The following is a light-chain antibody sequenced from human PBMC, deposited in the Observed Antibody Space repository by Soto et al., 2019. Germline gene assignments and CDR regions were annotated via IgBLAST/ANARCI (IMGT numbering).Light chain of an antibody. CDR3: QQRTNSPAWT. CDR1: QNISTY. V-gene: IGKV3-11*01. CDR2: GVS. J-gene: IGKJ1*01. Sequence: EIVLTQSPATLSLSPGEGASLSCRASQNISTYLAWYQQRPGQVPRLLIYGVSKRAPAIPPRFSGSGSGTDFTLSVSCLETEDFATYYCQQRTNSPAWTFGQGTRVELK.